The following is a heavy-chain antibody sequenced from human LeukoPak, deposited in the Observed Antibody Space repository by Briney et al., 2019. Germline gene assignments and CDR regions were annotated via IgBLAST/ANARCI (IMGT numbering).Heavy chain of an antibody. V-gene: IGHV1-46*01. CDR3: ASGVVITNFDY. Sequence: ASVKVFCKASGYTFTSYYMHWVRQAPGQGLEWMGIINPSGGSTSYAQKFQGRVTMTRDTSTSTVYMELSSLRSEDTAVYYCASGVVITNFDYWGQGTLVTVSS. CDR2: INPSGGST. CDR1: GYTFTSYY. D-gene: IGHD3-22*01. J-gene: IGHJ4*02.